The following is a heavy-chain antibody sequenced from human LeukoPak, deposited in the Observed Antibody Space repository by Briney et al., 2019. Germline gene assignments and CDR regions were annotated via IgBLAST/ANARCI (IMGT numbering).Heavy chain of an antibody. CDR3: ACGGYYFDY. CDR2: IYYSGST. CDR1: GGSFSGYF. J-gene: IGHJ4*02. Sequence: SETLSLTCAVYGGSFSGYFWSWIRQPPGKGLEWIGYIYYSGSTNYNPSLKSRVTISVDTSKNQFSLKLSSVTAADTAVYYCACGGYYFDYWGQGTLVTVSS. D-gene: IGHD4-23*01. V-gene: IGHV4-59*08.